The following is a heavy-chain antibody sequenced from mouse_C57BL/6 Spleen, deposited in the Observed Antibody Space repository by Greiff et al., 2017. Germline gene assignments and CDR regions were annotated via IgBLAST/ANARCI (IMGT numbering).Heavy chain of an antibody. CDR2: INPSSGYT. Sequence: QVQLKESGAELAKPGASVKLSCKASGYTFTSYWMHWVKQRPGQGLEWIGYINPSSGYTKYNQKFKDKATLTADKSSSTAYMQLSSLTYEDSAVYYCARRPLITTVVATPYFDYWGQGTTLTVSS. D-gene: IGHD1-1*01. V-gene: IGHV1-7*01. J-gene: IGHJ2*01. CDR1: GYTFTSYW. CDR3: ARRPLITTVVATPYFDY.